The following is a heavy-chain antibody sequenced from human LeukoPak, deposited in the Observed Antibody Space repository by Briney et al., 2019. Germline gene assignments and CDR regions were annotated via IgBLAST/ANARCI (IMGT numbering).Heavy chain of an antibody. V-gene: IGHV3-30*02. CDR2: IRYDGSNK. CDR3: AKDSDLFGELLYYFDY. CDR1: GFTFSSYG. D-gene: IGHD3-10*01. J-gene: IGHJ4*02. Sequence: GGSLRLSCAASGFTFSSYGMHWVRQAPGKGLEWVAFIRYDGSNKYYADSVKGRFTISRDNSKNTLYLQMHSLRAEDTAVYYCAKDSDLFGELLYYFDYWGQGTLVTVSS.